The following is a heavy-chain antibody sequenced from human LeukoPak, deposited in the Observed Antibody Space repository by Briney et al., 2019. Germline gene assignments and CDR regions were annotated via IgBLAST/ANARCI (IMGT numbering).Heavy chain of an antibody. J-gene: IGHJ4*02. D-gene: IGHD2-2*01. Sequence: GGSLRLSCAASGFTYSSYGMHWVRQAPGKGLEWLAVIWSDGSTRYYADSLRRRFTISRDNSNNTVFLQVVSLRAEDTAVYYCARESIVVVPEDTVTFDYWGQGTLVTVSS. V-gene: IGHV3-33*01. CDR2: IWSDGSTR. CDR3: ARESIVVVPEDTVTFDY. CDR1: GFTYSSYG.